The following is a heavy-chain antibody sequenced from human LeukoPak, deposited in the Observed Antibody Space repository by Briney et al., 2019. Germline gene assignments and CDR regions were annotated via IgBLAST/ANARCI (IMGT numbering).Heavy chain of an antibody. CDR3: ARVPYDYGDYYFDY. CDR1: GFTLSNFW. J-gene: IGHJ4*02. Sequence: GGSLRLSCATSGFTLSNFWMSWVRQAPGKGLEWVADINQDGSQKYYRDSVKGRFTISRDNAKNSLYLQMNSLRAEDTAVYYCARVPYDYGDYYFDYWGQGTLVTVSS. CDR2: INQDGSQK. V-gene: IGHV3-7*03. D-gene: IGHD4-17*01.